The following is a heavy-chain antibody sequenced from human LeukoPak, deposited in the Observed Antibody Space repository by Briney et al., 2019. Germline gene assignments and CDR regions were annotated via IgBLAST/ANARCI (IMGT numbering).Heavy chain of an antibody. CDR3: AGDSGDSGSYYGLGY. V-gene: IGHV3-53*01. D-gene: IGHD1-26*01. CDR1: GFTVSTNY. J-gene: IGHJ4*02. CDR2: IYSGGST. Sequence: GGALRLSCAASGFTVSTNYMSWVRQAPGKGQEWVSLIYSGGSTYYADSVKGRFTISRDNSKNTLYLQMNSLRAEDTAVYYCAGDSGDSGSYYGLGYWGQGTLVTVSS.